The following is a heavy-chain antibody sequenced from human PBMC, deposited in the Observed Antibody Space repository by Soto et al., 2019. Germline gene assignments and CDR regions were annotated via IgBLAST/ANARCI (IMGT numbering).Heavy chain of an antibody. V-gene: IGHV3-23*01. CDR3: ARDRRQQLVKPYYYYGMDV. Sequence: GGSLRLSCAASGFTFSSYAMSWVRQAPGKGLEWVSAISGSGGSTYYADSVKGRFTISRDNSKNTLYLQMNSLRAENTAVYYCARDRRQQLVKPYYYYGMDVWGQGTTVTVSS. D-gene: IGHD6-13*01. J-gene: IGHJ6*02. CDR1: GFTFSSYA. CDR2: ISGSGGST.